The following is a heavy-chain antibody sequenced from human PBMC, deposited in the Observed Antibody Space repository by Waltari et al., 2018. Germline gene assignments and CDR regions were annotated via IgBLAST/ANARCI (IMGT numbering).Heavy chain of an antibody. V-gene: IGHV4-59*01. CDR2: IYYSGST. D-gene: IGHD3-16*02. CDR1: GGSISSYY. J-gene: IGHJ3*02. Sequence: QVQLQESGPGLVKPSETLSLTCTVSGGSISSYYWSWIRQPPGKGLEWIGYIYYSGSTNYNPSLKSRVTISVDTSKNQFSLKLSSVTAADTAVYYCARDKGRIMITFGGVIVRGDAFDIWGQGTMVTVSS. CDR3: ARDKGRIMITFGGVIVRGDAFDI.